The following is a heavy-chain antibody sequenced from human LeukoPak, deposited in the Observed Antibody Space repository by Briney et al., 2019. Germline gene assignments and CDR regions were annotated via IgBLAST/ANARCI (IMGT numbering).Heavy chain of an antibody. Sequence: SETLSLTCAVYGGSFSPYYWSWIRQPPEKGLEWIGEINRSGSTNYNPSLKSRVTISVDTSKNQFSLKLSSVTAADTAVYYCARGGLYCGGDCYVDHWGQGSLVTVSS. CDR2: INRSGST. D-gene: IGHD2-21*02. CDR3: ARGGLYCGGDCYVDH. J-gene: IGHJ4*02. V-gene: IGHV4-34*01. CDR1: GGSFSPYY.